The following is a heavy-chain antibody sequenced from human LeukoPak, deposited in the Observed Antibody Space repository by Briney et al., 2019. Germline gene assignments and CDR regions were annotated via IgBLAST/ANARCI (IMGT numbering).Heavy chain of an antibody. V-gene: IGHV3-23*01. J-gene: IGHJ4*02. CDR2: MSGSGGST. Sequence: GGSLRLSCAASGFTFSSYAMSWVRQSPGKGLEWVSSMSGSGGSTYYADSVKGLFTISRDNSKNTLYLPMNSLRAEDTAVYYCAKAYSSSWYYFDYWGQGTLVTVSS. CDR3: AKAYSSSWYYFDY. CDR1: GFTFSSYA. D-gene: IGHD6-13*01.